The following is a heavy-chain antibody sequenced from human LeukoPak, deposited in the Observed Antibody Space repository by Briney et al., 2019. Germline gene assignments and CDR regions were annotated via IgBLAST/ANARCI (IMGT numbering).Heavy chain of an antibody. J-gene: IGHJ5*02. Sequence: SHTLSLTCRVSVGFISSTSYYWGWIRQPPGKGRERIASIYQSGETFYNPSLESRVAISVDTSNNQVFLDLYSVTAADTAMYCCAETNTPDWFDPWGRGTPVTVSS. CDR2: IYQSGET. D-gene: IGHD2-8*01. V-gene: IGHV4-39*07. CDR1: VGFISSTSYY. CDR3: AETNTPDWFDP.